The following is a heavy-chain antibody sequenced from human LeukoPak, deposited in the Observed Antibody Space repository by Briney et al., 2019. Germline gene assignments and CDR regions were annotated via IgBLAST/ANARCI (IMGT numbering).Heavy chain of an antibody. Sequence: SETLSLTCAVYGGSFSGYYWSWIRQPPGKGLEWIGEINHSGSTNYNPSLKSRVTISVDTSKNQFSLKLSSVTAADTAVYYRARGNLHGSYYFDYWGQGTLVTVSS. CDR3: ARGNLHGSYYFDY. D-gene: IGHD3-10*01. V-gene: IGHV4-34*01. J-gene: IGHJ4*02. CDR2: INHSGST. CDR1: GGSFSGYY.